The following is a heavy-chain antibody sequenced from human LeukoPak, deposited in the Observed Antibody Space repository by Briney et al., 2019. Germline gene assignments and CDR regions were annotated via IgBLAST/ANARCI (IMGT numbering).Heavy chain of an antibody. V-gene: IGHV3-7*03. CDR1: GDSINSLDL. CDR3: VRGPHIAATSY. D-gene: IGHD6-25*01. CDR2: IKQDGSEK. Sequence: PSETLSLTCTVSGDSINSLDLWSWVRQPPGKGLEWVANIKQDGSEKQYVDSVKGRFAISRDNAKKSLYLQINTLRAEDTAVYYCVRGPHIAATSYWGQGTLVTVSS. J-gene: IGHJ4*02.